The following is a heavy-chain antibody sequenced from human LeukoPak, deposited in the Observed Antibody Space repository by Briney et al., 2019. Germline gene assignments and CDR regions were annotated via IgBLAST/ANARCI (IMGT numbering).Heavy chain of an antibody. CDR2: ISSSSSYM. D-gene: IGHD3-10*01. CDR1: GFTFSSYS. V-gene: IGHV3-21*01. Sequence: GGSLRLSCAASGFTFSSYSMNWVRQAPGKGLEWVSSISSSSSYMYYADSVKGRFTISRDNARKSLYLQMSSLSAEDTAVYYCARDPFTVMARGEEFGAFDIWGQGTMVTVSS. CDR3: ARDPFTVMARGEEFGAFDI. J-gene: IGHJ3*02.